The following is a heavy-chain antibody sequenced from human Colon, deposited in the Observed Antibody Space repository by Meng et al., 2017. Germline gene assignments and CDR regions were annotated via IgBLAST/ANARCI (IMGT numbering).Heavy chain of an antibody. CDR1: QYSFTDYY. Sequence: ASVKVSCKASQYSFTDYYLHWVRQAPGQGLEWMGRINPNSGATNYAQKFQGRVTMTRDTSISTAYMELYRLRSDDTAVYFCARDKLEVRAQYSYGLDVWGQGTAVTVSS. D-gene: IGHD1-1*01. V-gene: IGHV1-2*06. J-gene: IGHJ6*02. CDR2: INPNSGAT. CDR3: ARDKLEVRAQYSYGLDV.